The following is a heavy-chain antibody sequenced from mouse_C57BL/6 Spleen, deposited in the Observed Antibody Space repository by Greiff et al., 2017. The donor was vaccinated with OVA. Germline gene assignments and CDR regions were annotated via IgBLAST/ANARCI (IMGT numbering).Heavy chain of an antibody. CDR2: INYDGSST. D-gene: IGHD2-1*01. CDR3: AREEIYGNSWFAY. CDR1: GFTFSDYY. Sequence: EVKLMESEGGLVQPGSSMKLSCTASGFTFSDYYMAWVRQVPEKGLEWVANINYDGSSTYYLDSLKSRFIISRDNAKNILYLQMSSLKSEDTATYYCAREEIYGNSWFAYWGQGTLVTVSA. V-gene: IGHV5-16*01. J-gene: IGHJ3*01.